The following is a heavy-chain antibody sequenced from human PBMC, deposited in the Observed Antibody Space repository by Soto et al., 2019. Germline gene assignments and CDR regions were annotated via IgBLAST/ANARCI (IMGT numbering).Heavy chain of an antibody. CDR1: GCIVSSFT. V-gene: IGHV1-69*06. D-gene: IGHD3-10*01. J-gene: IGHJ6*02. Sequence: ASVKVSCKASGCIVSSFTISCVRQAPGQGLEWLGGIIPVFDTPTYAQNFQGRVTITADKSTNTVYMELSSLRSEDTAVYYCATHGATTMARGAMKHYYYVMDVWGQGTTVTFSS. CDR2: IIPVFDTP. CDR3: ATHGATTMARGAMKHYYYVMDV.